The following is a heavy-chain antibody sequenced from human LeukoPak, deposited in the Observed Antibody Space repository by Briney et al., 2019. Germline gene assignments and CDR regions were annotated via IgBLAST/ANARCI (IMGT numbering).Heavy chain of an antibody. CDR2: IVVGSGNR. CDR1: GFTFTSSA. Sequence: SVKVSCKASGFTFTSSAMKWERQGRGQRLEWIGWIVVGSGNRNYAQKFQERVTITRDMSTSTAYMELSSLRSEDTAVYYCAAGVGFEPRTYYYGSGSYFPPAYYWGQGTLVTVSS. J-gene: IGHJ4*02. V-gene: IGHV1-58*02. CDR3: AAGVGFEPRTYYYGSGSYFPPAYY. D-gene: IGHD3-10*01.